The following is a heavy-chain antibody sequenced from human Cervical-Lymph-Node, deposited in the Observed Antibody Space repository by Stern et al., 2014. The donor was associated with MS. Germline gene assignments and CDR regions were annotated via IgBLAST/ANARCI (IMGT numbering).Heavy chain of an antibody. CDR1: GYSFTSYF. CDR2: INPSAGNT. CDR3: ARDEGADY. Sequence: QVQLVQSGAEVKKPGASVKVSCMASGYSFTSYFINWVRQAPGQGLEWMGIINPSAGNTNYAHKFQGRVVMTSDTSTGTLYMELSSLRSEDTAVYYCARDEGADYWGQGTLVTVSS. V-gene: IGHV1-46*01. J-gene: IGHJ4*02.